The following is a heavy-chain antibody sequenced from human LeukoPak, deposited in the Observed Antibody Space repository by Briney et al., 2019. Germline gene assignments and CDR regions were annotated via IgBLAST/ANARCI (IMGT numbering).Heavy chain of an antibody. CDR2: ISGSGDST. D-gene: IGHD2-15*01. V-gene: IGHV3-23*01. Sequence: PGGSLRLSCAASGFTFSSHGMNWVRQAPGKGLEWVSAISGSGDSTYYADSVKGRFTISRDNSKNTLYLQMNSLRAEDTAVYYCAKAGAVVVVAAKYFDYWGQGTLVTVSS. J-gene: IGHJ4*02. CDR3: AKAGAVVVVAAKYFDY. CDR1: GFTFSSHG.